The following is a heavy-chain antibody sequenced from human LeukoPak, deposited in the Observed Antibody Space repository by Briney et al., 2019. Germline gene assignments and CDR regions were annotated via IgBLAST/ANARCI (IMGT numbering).Heavy chain of an antibody. CDR2: IYSGGGGSA. Sequence: GGSLRLSCAASGITVSSSYMSWVRQAPGKGLEWVSVIYSGGGGSAYYADFVKGRFTISRNNSKNTLYLQMNSLRGEDTAVYYCARIAAAGPFDYWGQGTLVTVSS. CDR1: GITVSSSY. CDR3: ARIAAAGPFDY. J-gene: IGHJ4*02. V-gene: IGHV3-66*02. D-gene: IGHD6-13*01.